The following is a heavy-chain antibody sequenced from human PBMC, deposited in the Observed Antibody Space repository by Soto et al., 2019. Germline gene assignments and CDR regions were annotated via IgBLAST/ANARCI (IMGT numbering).Heavy chain of an antibody. Sequence: GGSLRLSCAASGFTFSNSWMSWVRRGPEKGLEWVANIKEDGLEEYYVDSVKGRFIISRDNAKNSLYLQMNSLRAEDTAVYYCASDRFRGTYYLRGVTYFFEEWGQGAPVTVSS. CDR3: ASDRFRGTYYLRGVTYFFEE. CDR2: IKEDGLEE. V-gene: IGHV3-7*03. CDR1: GFTFSNSW. D-gene: IGHD1-26*01. J-gene: IGHJ4*02.